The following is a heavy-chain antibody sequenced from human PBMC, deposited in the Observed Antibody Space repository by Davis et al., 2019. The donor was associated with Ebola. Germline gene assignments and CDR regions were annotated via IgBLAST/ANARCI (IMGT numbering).Heavy chain of an antibody. CDR2: INPNSGGT. J-gene: IGHJ4*02. Sequence: ASVKVSCKASGYTFTSYYMHWVRQAPGQGLEWMGWINPNSGGTNYAQKFQGRVTMTRDTSISTAYMELSRLRSDDTAVYYCARDAHYYGSGSYGYWGQGTLVTVSS. CDR1: GYTFTSYY. V-gene: IGHV1-2*02. CDR3: ARDAHYYGSGSYGY. D-gene: IGHD3-10*01.